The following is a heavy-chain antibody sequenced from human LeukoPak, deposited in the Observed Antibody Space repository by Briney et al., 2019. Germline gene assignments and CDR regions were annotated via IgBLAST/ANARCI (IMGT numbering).Heavy chain of an antibody. CDR2: IYPGDSGT. CDR1: GYSFTSYW. CDR3: ARSHDYVWGSYRYTKYYFDY. J-gene: IGHJ4*02. D-gene: IGHD3-16*02. V-gene: IGHV5-51*01. Sequence: GESLKISCKGSGYSFTSYWIGWVRQMPGKGLEWMGIIYPGDSGTRYSPSFQGQVTISADKSISTAYLQWSSLKASDTAMYYCARSHDYVWGSYRYTKYYFDYWGQGTLVTVSS.